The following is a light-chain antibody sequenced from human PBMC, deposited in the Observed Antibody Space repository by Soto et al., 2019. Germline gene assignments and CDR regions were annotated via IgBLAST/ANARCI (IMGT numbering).Light chain of an antibody. V-gene: IGKV1-39*01. CDR2: GAS. J-gene: IGKJ1*01. CDR1: QTISTY. CDR3: QHSFSTPRT. Sequence: QISYSPSPLSASVGDRVTITCRASQTISTYLNWYQQKPGKAPKLLIYGASSLQSGVPSRFSGSGSGTDFTLTISSLQPEDFGTYYCQHSFSTPRTFGQGTKVDI.